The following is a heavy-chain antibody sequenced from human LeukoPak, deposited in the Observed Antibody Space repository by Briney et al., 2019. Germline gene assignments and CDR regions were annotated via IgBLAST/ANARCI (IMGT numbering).Heavy chain of an antibody. CDR3: ARDREVGATGYYFDY. D-gene: IGHD1-26*01. J-gene: IGHJ4*02. CDR2: IYTSGST. V-gene: IGHV4-4*07. Sequence: SETLPLTCTVSGGSISHYYWNWIRQPAGKGLEWIGRIYTSGSTTYNSSLKSRVTISLDTSKNHFSLRLSSVTAADTAVYYCARDREVGATGYYFDYWGQGTLVTVSS. CDR1: GGSISHYY.